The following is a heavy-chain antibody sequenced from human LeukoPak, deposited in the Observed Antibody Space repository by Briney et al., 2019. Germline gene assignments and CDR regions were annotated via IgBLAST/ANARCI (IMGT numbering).Heavy chain of an antibody. CDR3: ARGGNRYKYDSSGIQRGGNFDY. Sequence: TSETLSLTCPVSGGSISSYYWSWTRQPPGKGLEWTGYIYYSGSTNYNTSLKSRVTISVDTPKNQFSLKLNAVAPADTPVYYLARGGNRYKYDSSGIQRGGNFDYWGQGTLVTVSS. D-gene: IGHD3-22*01. J-gene: IGHJ4*02. CDR2: IYYSGST. CDR1: GGSISSYY. V-gene: IGHV4-59*01.